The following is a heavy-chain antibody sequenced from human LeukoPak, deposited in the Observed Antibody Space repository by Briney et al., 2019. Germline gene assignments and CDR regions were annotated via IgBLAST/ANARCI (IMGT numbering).Heavy chain of an antibody. V-gene: IGHV3-23*01. CDR2: ISGSGGST. CDR1: GFTFSSYA. D-gene: IGHD3-3*01. Sequence: PGGSLRPSCAASGFTFSSYAMSWVRQAPGKGLRWVSAISGSGGSTYYADSVKGRFTISRDNSKNSLYLQMNSLRAEDTAVYYCARDPSITIFGVVQPLDYWGQGTLVTVSS. J-gene: IGHJ4*02. CDR3: ARDPSITIFGVVQPLDY.